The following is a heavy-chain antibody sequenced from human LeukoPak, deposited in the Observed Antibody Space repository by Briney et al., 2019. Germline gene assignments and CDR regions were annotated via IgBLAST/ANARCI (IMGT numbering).Heavy chain of an antibody. D-gene: IGHD3-16*01. V-gene: IGHV1-46*01. J-gene: IGHJ4*02. CDR3: ARGLMITFGGQPPHDY. CDR2: INPSGGST. CDR1: GYSFTGHY. Sequence: ASVKVSCKSSGYSFTGHYMHWVRQAPGQGLEWMGIINPSGGSTSYAQKFQGRVTMTRDMSTSTVYMELSSLRSEDTAVYYCARGLMITFGGQPPHDYWGQGTLVTVSS.